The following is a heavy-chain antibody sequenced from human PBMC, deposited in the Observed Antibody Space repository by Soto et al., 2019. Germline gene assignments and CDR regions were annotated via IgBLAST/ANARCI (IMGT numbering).Heavy chain of an antibody. CDR2: ISGSGGST. D-gene: IGHD2-2*01. J-gene: IGHJ4*02. V-gene: IGHV3-23*01. Sequence: GVSLRLSCAASGFTFSSYAMSWVRQAPGKGLEWVSAISGSGGSTYYADSVKGRFTISRDNSKNTLYLQMNSLRAEDTAVYYCAKVGGIVVVPSAYFDYWGQGALVTVSS. CDR1: GFTFSSYA. CDR3: AKVGGIVVVPSAYFDY.